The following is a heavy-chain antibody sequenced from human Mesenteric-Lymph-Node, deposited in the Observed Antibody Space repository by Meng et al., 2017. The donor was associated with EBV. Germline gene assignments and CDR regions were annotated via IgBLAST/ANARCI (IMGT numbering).Heavy chain of an antibody. J-gene: IGHJ4*02. D-gene: IGHD3-3*02. CDR2: ISQSGDT. CDR1: GGHFSGSH. V-gene: IGHV4-34*01. Sequence: QVQRRQWGAGLFGPSETRLLPCEASGGHFSGSHESWIRQTPGKGLEYIGEISQSGDTTYTPSLKSRVTISVDRSRNQFSLKMASVTAADTAVYYCARGAIFGIVITYFDYWSQGTLVTVSS. CDR3: ARGAIFGIVITYFDY.